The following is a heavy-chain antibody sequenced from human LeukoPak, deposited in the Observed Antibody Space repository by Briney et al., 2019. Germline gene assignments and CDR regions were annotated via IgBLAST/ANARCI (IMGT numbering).Heavy chain of an antibody. CDR1: ESTFSNYT. J-gene: IGHJ4*02. CDR2: ISSGSRYI. CDR3: AMGDYIWGSYPQVGY. Sequence: GGSLRLSCAASESTFSNYTMNWVRQAPGEGLEWGSAISSGSRYIYYADSMRGRFTISRDNAKNSLYLQMNSLRADDTAVYYCAMGDYIWGSYPQVGYWGQGTLVTVSS. D-gene: IGHD3-16*02. V-gene: IGHV3-21*06.